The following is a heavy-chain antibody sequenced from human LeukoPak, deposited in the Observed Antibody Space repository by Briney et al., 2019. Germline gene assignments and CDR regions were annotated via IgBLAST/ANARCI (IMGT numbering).Heavy chain of an antibody. CDR3: AREGIAVAGRPFDY. J-gene: IGHJ4*02. Sequence: GGSLRLSCAASGITFSSYAMSWVRQAPGKGLEWVSGVSGSGGSTNYADSVKGRFTISRDNAKNSLYLQMNSLRAEDTAVYYCAREGIAVAGRPFDYWGQGTLVTVSS. V-gene: IGHV3-23*01. CDR2: VSGSGGST. CDR1: GITFSSYA. D-gene: IGHD6-19*01.